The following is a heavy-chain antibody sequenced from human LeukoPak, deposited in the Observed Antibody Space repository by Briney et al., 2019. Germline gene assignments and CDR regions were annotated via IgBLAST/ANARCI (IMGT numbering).Heavy chain of an antibody. V-gene: IGHV3-30-3*01. J-gene: IGHJ4*02. CDR3: ARVRGSSWYDVSYYFDY. D-gene: IGHD6-13*01. CDR2: ISYDGSNK. Sequence: GWALRLSCAASGFTFSSYAMHWLRQAPGKGREGVAVISYDGSNKYYADSVKGRFTISRDNSKNPLYLQMNSLRAEDTAVYYCARVRGSSWYDVSYYFDYWGQGTLVTVSS. CDR1: GFTFSSYA.